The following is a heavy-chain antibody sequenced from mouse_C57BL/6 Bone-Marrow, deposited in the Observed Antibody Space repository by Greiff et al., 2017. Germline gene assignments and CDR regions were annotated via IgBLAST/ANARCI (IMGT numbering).Heavy chain of an antibody. D-gene: IGHD1-1*01. Sequence: DVKLVESGGDLVKPGGSLKLSCAASGFTFSSYGMSWVRQTPDKRLEWVATISSGGSYTYYPDSVKGRFTISRDNAKNTLYLQMSSLKSEDTAMYYCARRGSSPAWFAYWGQGTLVTVSA. J-gene: IGHJ3*01. CDR2: ISSGGSYT. V-gene: IGHV5-6*02. CDR3: ARRGSSPAWFAY. CDR1: GFTFSSYG.